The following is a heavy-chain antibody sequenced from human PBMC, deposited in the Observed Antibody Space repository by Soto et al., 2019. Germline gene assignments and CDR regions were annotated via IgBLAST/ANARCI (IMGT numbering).Heavy chain of an antibody. D-gene: IGHD6-19*01. Sequence: PGGSLRLSCAASGFTFSSYSMNWVRQAPGKGLEWVSGISGSGDSTYYADSVKGRFTISRDNSKNTLYLQMNSLRAEDTAVYYCAKGVPGIAVAGTGYFQHWGQGTLVTVS. J-gene: IGHJ1*01. CDR1: GFTFSSYS. V-gene: IGHV3-23*01. CDR3: AKGVPGIAVAGTGYFQH. CDR2: ISGSGDST.